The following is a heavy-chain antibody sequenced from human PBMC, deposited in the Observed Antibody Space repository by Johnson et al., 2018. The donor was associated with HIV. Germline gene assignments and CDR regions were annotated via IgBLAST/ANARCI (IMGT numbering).Heavy chain of an antibody. Sequence: VQLVESGGGLIQPGGSLRLSCAASDFSVSSNYMSWVRQAPGQGLEWVSVIYSGGSTYYADSVKGRFTIFRDSSKNTLYLQMSSLRVEDTAVYYCARSPETGDRLWRAFDIWGQGTMVTVSS. D-gene: IGHD4-17*01. CDR2: IYSGGST. CDR3: ARSPETGDRLWRAFDI. J-gene: IGHJ3*02. V-gene: IGHV3-53*01. CDR1: DFSVSSNY.